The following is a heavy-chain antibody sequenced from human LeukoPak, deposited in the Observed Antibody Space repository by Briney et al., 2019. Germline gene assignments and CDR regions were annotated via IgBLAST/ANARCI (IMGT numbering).Heavy chain of an antibody. D-gene: IGHD5-18*01. CDR2: IKQDGSEK. V-gene: IGHV3-7*01. Sequence: GGSLRLCCAGSVYTFSSYWMSWVRQAPGKGLEWVANIKQDGSEKYYVDSVKGRFTISRDNAKNSLYLQMNSLRAEDTAVYYCANVDTAMVRWGQGTLVTVSS. CDR3: ANVDTAMVR. CDR1: VYTFSSYW. J-gene: IGHJ4*02.